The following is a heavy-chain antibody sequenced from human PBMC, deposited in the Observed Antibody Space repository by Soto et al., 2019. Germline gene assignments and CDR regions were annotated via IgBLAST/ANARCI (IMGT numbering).Heavy chain of an antibody. CDR3: ARDRDITMVRGVIITNWFDP. J-gene: IGHJ5*02. Sequence: QVQLVQSGAEVKKPGSSVKVSCKASGGTFSSYAISWVRQAPGQGLEWMGGIIPIFGTANYAQKFQGRVTITADEYTSTAYMELSSLRSEDTAVYYCARDRDITMVRGVIITNWFDPWGQGTLVTVSS. V-gene: IGHV1-69*01. CDR1: GGTFSSYA. CDR2: IIPIFGTA. D-gene: IGHD3-10*01.